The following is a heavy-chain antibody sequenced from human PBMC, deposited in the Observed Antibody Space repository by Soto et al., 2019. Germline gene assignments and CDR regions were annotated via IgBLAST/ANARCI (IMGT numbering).Heavy chain of an antibody. Sequence: SETLSLTCTVSNASISSRKWWTWVRQTPGKGLEWMGEIYHSGSINHNPSLKSRVTMSVDKSNNQFSLKMTSVTAADTAVYYCARPTYYDDSSGYYAGRAFDIWGQGTMVTVSS. V-gene: IGHV4-4*02. CDR3: ARPTYYDDSSGYYAGRAFDI. CDR1: NASISSRKW. J-gene: IGHJ3*02. D-gene: IGHD3-22*01. CDR2: IYHSGSI.